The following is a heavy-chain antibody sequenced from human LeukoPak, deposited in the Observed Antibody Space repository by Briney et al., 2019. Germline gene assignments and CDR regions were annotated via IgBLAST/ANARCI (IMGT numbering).Heavy chain of an antibody. Sequence: GASVKVSCKASGYTFTSYGISWVRQAPGQGLEWMGWISAYNGNQNYAQKLQGRVPMTTDTSTSTAYMELRSLRSDDTAVYYCARALGSGSYYKGTHFDYWGQGTLVTVSS. CDR1: GYTFTSYG. CDR3: ARALGSGSYYKGTHFDY. D-gene: IGHD3-10*01. V-gene: IGHV1-18*01. J-gene: IGHJ4*02. CDR2: ISAYNGNQ.